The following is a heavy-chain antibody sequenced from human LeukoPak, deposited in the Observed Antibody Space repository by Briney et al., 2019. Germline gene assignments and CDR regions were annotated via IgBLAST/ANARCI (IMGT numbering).Heavy chain of an antibody. V-gene: IGHV1-2*06. CDR3: AREIRRGAGGWLDP. CDR1: GYTFTGYY. Sequence: ASVKVSCKASGYTFTGYYIHWVRQAPGQGLEWIGRINPNSGGTNYAQKFQGRVTVTGDTSISTAYMELSRLRSDDTAVYYCAREIRRGAGGWLDPWGQGTLVTVSS. J-gene: IGHJ5*02. D-gene: IGHD1-26*01. CDR2: INPNSGGT.